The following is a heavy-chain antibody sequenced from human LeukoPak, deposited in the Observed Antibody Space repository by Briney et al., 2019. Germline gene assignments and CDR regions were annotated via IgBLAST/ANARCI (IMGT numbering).Heavy chain of an antibody. CDR2: IYYSGST. Sequence: SETLSLTCTVSGGSISSSSYYWGWIRQPPGKGLEWIGSIYYSGSTYYTPSLKSRVTISVDTSKIQFSLKLSSVTAADTAVYYCARESRRGSFGGYFFDYWGQGTLVTVSS. CDR1: GGSISSSSYY. J-gene: IGHJ4*02. CDR3: ARESRRGSFGGYFFDY. V-gene: IGHV4-39*07. D-gene: IGHD3-16*01.